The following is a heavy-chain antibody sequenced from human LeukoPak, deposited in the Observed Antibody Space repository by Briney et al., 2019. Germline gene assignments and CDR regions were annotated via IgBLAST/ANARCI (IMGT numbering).Heavy chain of an antibody. V-gene: IGHV4-39*01. J-gene: IGHJ2*01. CDR1: GGSISSSSYY. CDR2: IYYSGST. CDR3: ARRPYYGDYGYFDL. D-gene: IGHD4-17*01. Sequence: SETLSLTCTVSGGSISSSSYYWGWIRPPPGKGLEWIGSIYYSGSTYYNPSLKSRVTISADTSKNQFSLKLSSVTAADTAVYYCARRPYYGDYGYFDLWGRGTLVTVSS.